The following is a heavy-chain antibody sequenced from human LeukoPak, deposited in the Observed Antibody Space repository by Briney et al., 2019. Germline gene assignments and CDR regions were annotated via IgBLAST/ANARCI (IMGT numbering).Heavy chain of an antibody. V-gene: IGHV3-48*04. CDR3: ARGGSLGY. Sequence: GGSLRLSCAASGFTFSSYWMNWVRQAPGKGLEWVSTISSSGSAIYYADSVKGRFTISRDNAKSSLYLQMNSLRVGDTAVYYCARGGSLGYWGQGTLVTVSS. CDR2: ISSSGSAI. J-gene: IGHJ4*02. CDR1: GFTFSSYW. D-gene: IGHD6-19*01.